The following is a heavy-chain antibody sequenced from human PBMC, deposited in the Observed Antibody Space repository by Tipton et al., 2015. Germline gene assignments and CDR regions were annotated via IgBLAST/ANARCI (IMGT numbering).Heavy chain of an antibody. CDR3: ARDLEHGMDV. J-gene: IGHJ6*02. CDR1: GGSVSSGSYY. CDR2: VSHSDTS. D-gene: IGHD5-24*01. Sequence: TLSLTCTVSGGSVSSGSYYWSWIRQPPGKGLEWIGYVSHSDTSHYNPSLKSRVTISVDTSKNQFSLTLNSLTAADTAVYYCARDLEHGMDVWGQGTTVTVSS. V-gene: IGHV4-61*01.